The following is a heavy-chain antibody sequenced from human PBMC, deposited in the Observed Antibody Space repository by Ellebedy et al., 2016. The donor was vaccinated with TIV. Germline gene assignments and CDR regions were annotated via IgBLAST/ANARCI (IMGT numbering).Heavy chain of an antibody. Sequence: GSLRLXXTVSGGSISSYYWSWIRQPAGKGLEWIGRIYSSGSTNYNPSLKSRLTMSVDTSNNQFSLKLWSVTAADTAVYFCARGWSYYVEAFDIWGQGTMVTVSS. D-gene: IGHD1-26*01. CDR1: GGSISSYY. J-gene: IGHJ3*02. CDR3: ARGWSYYVEAFDI. V-gene: IGHV4-4*07. CDR2: IYSSGST.